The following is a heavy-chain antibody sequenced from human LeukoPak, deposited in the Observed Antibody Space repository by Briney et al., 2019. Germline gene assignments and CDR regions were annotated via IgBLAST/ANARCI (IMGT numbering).Heavy chain of an antibody. V-gene: IGHV3-48*03. CDR3: AMRFQH. CDR2: ISYSGSTI. CDR1: GFTFSSYD. Sequence: GGSLRLSCAASGFTFSSYDMNWVRQAPGKGLEWVSYISYSGSTIYYANSVKGRFTISRDNAKNSLYLQMNSLRADDTAVYYGAMRFQHWGQGTLVTVSS. J-gene: IGHJ1*01.